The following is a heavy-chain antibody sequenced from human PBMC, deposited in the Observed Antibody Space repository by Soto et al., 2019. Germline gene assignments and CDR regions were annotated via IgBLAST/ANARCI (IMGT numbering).Heavy chain of an antibody. D-gene: IGHD2-2*01. J-gene: IGHJ4*02. Sequence: QVQLVQSGAEVKMPGASVKVSCEASGYNFMSYGISWVRQAPGQGLEWMGWISTYRGNTIYAQNLQGRVTMTRDTSTDIAYVELRSLRSDDTAVYYCARESHCGSNSCYFDNWGQGTPVTVSS. V-gene: IGHV1-18*01. CDR1: GYNFMSYG. CDR2: ISTYRGNT. CDR3: ARESHCGSNSCYFDN.